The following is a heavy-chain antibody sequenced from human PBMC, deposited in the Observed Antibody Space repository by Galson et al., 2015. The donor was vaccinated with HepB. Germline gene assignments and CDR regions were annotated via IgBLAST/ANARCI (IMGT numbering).Heavy chain of an antibody. V-gene: IGHV1-46*01. Sequence: SVKVSCKASGYTFTSYYMHWVRQAPGQGPEWMGIINPSGGSTTNAQKFRGRVTMTRDTSTSTVYMELSSLRSEDTAVYYCAREGGYCSGGSCYSVAFDIWGQGTMVTVSS. CDR3: AREGGYCSGGSCYSVAFDI. D-gene: IGHD2-15*01. CDR1: GYTFTSYY. CDR2: INPSGGST. J-gene: IGHJ3*02.